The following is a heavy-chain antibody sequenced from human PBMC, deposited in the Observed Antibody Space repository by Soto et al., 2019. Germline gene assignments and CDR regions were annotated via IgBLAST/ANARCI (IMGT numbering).Heavy chain of an antibody. J-gene: IGHJ3*02. CDR3: ARGSCTGSTCYAGAFDI. CDR2: IKQDGTEK. V-gene: IGHV3-7*05. Sequence: GGSLRLSCAASGFTFSRDWMNRVRQSPGKGLEWLANIKQDGTEKRYGDSVKGRFTISRDNAKNSMYLEMNSLRAEDTAVYYCARGSCTGSTCYAGAFDIWGQGTMVTVSS. CDR1: GFTFSRDW. D-gene: IGHD2-8*02.